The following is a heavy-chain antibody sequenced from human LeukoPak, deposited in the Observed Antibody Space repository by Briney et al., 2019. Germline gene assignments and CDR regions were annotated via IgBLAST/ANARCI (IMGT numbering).Heavy chain of an antibody. D-gene: IGHD3-10*01. J-gene: IGHJ4*02. CDR3: AKGAGSGSYSSPLLG. V-gene: IGHV3-23*01. CDR1: GFTFSSYA. Sequence: PGGSLRLSCAASGFTFSSYAVSWVRQAPGKGLEWVSAISGSGGSTYYADSVKGRFTISRDTSKSTLYLQMNSLRAEDTAVYYCAKGAGSGSYSSPLLGWGQGTLVTVSS. CDR2: ISGSGGST.